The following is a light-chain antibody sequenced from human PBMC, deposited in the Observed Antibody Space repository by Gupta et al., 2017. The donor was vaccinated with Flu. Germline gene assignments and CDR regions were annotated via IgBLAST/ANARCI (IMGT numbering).Light chain of an antibody. Sequence: SYVLNQPPSVSVAPGQTARITCGGNNIGSKSVHWNQQKPGRAPVLVVYDDSDRPSGIPERFSGSNSGNTATLTISRVEAGDEADYYCQLWDSSSDHWVFGGGTKLTVL. CDR3: QLWDSSSDHWV. CDR2: DDS. J-gene: IGLJ3*02. V-gene: IGLV3-21*02. CDR1: NIGSKS.